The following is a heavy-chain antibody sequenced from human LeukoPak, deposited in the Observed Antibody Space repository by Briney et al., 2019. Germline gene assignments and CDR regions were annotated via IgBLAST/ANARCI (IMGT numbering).Heavy chain of an antibody. J-gene: IGHJ5*02. V-gene: IGHV1-69*04. D-gene: IGHD6-13*01. Sequence: SVKVSCKASGGTFITYAFTWVRQAPGQGLEWMGRIIPILNIASYAQKFQGRVTITADKSTSSAFMELSSLRSEDTAVYYCASSPLAAAGYVFRGLDPWAREPWSSSPQ. CDR2: IIPILNIA. CDR1: GGTFITYA. CDR3: ASSPLAAAGYVFRGLDP.